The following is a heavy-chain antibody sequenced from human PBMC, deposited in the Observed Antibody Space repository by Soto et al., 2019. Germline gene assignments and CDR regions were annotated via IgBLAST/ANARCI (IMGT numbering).Heavy chain of an antibody. D-gene: IGHD4-17*01. Sequence: SETRSLTGTVSGGSVSSKTYYWSWIRQPPGKRLEWIGYVYYSGTTNYNPSLKSRVTISVDLSKNQFSPRLSSVTTADTALYYCARTTAVPNTLRSRYFFDYWGQGTLVTVS. CDR3: ARTTAVPNTLRSRYFFDY. CDR2: VYYSGTT. J-gene: IGHJ4*02. V-gene: IGHV4-61*01. CDR1: GGSVSSKTYY.